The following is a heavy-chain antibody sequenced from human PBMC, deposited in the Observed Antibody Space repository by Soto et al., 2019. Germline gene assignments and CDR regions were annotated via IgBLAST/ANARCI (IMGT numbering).Heavy chain of an antibody. CDR3: ARAPTYGGYDGLDS. J-gene: IGHJ4*02. CDR2: ISGSGGST. D-gene: IGHD5-12*01. Sequence: PAESLKISSAASGFTFGSYARRWILPAPGEGLEWVSAISGSGGSTDYADSVKGRFTISRENSKNTLYLQMNSLRAEDTAVYFCARAPTYGGYDGLDSWGQGTLVTISS. CDR1: GFTFGSYA. V-gene: IGHV3-23*01.